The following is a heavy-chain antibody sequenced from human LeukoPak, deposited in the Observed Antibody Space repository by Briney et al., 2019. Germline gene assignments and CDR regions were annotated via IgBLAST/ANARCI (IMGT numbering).Heavy chain of an antibody. V-gene: IGHV3-33*01. J-gene: IGHJ4*02. Sequence: GGSLRLSCAASGFTFSSYGMHWVRQAPGKGLEWVAVIWCDGSNKYYADSVKGRFTISRDNSKNTLYLQMNSLRAEDTAVCYCARDLAPSIAAADLDYWGQGTLVTVSS. CDR3: ARDLAPSIAAADLDY. CDR1: GFTFSSYG. D-gene: IGHD6-13*01. CDR2: IWCDGSNK.